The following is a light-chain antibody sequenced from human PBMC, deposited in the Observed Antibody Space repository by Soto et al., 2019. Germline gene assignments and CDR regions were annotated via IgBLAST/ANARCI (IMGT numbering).Light chain of an antibody. CDR2: EVS. CDR3: SSYAASNIYV. V-gene: IGLV2-8*01. J-gene: IGLJ1*01. Sequence: QSALTQPPSASGSLGQSVTISCTGNSSDVGGYNYVSWYQQHPGKAPKLMIYEVSKRPAGVPDRFSGSKSGNTASLTVSGLQAEDEADYYCSSYAASNIYVFGTGTKLTVL. CDR1: SSDVGGYNY.